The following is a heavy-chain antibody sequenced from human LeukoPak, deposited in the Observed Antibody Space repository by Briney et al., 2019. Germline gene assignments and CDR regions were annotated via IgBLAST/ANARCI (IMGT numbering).Heavy chain of an antibody. CDR2: INHSGST. CDR3: AREDWYFDL. J-gene: IGHJ2*01. Sequence: SETLSLTCAVYGGSLTDYYWAWIRQPPGKGPEWIGEINHSGSTNYSPSLKSRVTISLDTSKNQFFLKLNSVTAADTAVYYCAREDWYFDLWGRGTLVTVSS. V-gene: IGHV4-34*01. CDR1: GGSLTDYY.